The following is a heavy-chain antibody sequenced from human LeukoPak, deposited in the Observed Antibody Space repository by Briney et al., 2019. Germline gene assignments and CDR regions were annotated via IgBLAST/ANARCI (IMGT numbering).Heavy chain of an antibody. CDR1: GDSISSYY. V-gene: IGHV4-59*01. Sequence: SETLSLTCTVSGDSISSYYWSWIRQPPGKGLEWIGYVYYSGSTNYNPSLKSRVTMSVDTSKNQFSLRLCSVTAADTAVYYCATDRTGDNWFDPWGQGTLVTVSS. CDR3: ATDRTGDNWFDP. CDR2: VYYSGST. J-gene: IGHJ5*02. D-gene: IGHD3/OR15-3a*01.